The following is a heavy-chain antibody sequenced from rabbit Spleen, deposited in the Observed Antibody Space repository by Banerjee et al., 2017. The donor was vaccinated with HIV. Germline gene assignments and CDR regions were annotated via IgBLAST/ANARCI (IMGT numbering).Heavy chain of an antibody. CDR1: GFSFSYSDY. Sequence: QSLEESGGDLVKPGASLTLTCTASGFSFSYSDYMCWVRQPPGKGPEWIACIGAGISYTIYYATWAKGRFTISKTSSTTVTLQMTSLTAADTATYFCASDIRDYGAFDLWGQGTLVTVS. V-gene: IGHV1S40*01. CDR3: ASDIRDYGAFDL. J-gene: IGHJ4*01. CDR2: IGAGISYTI. D-gene: IGHD2-1*01.